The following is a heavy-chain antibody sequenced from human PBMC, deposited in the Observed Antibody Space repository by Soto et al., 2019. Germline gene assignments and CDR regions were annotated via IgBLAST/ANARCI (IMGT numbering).Heavy chain of an antibody. CDR1: GYSFTSYW. Sequence: GESLKISCKGSGYSFTSYWIGWVRQMPGKGLEWMGIIYPGDSDTRYSPSFQGQVTISADKSISTAYLQWSSLKASDTAMYYCARQGGGYTYYYYMDVWGKGTTVTVSS. V-gene: IGHV5-51*01. D-gene: IGHD5-12*01. CDR3: ARQGGGYTYYYYMDV. CDR2: IYPGDSDT. J-gene: IGHJ6*03.